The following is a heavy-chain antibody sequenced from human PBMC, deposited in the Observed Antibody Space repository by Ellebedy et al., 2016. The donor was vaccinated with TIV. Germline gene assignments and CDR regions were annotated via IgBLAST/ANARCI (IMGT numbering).Heavy chain of an antibody. D-gene: IGHD5-12*01. CDR2: IKQDGSEK. CDR3: ARWIDWYFDL. Sequence: GESLKISCAASGFTFSSYWMSWVRQAPGKGLEWVANIKQDGSEKYYVDSVKGRLTISRDNAKNSLSLQMNSLRAEDTAVYYCARWIDWYFDLWGCGTLVTVSS. CDR1: GFTFSSYW. V-gene: IGHV3-7*01. J-gene: IGHJ2*01.